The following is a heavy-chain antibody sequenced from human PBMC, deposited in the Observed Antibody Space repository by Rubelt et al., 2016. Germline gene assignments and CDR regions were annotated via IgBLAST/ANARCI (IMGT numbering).Heavy chain of an antibody. J-gene: IGHJ3*01. CDR1: GFTFSTYG. CDR2: IKQDGSEK. V-gene: IGHV3-7*03. Sequence: PGGSLRLSCAASGFTFSTYGMTWVRQAPGKGLEWVANIKQDGSEKYYVDSVKGRFTISRDNAKNLLYLQMNIMTADDTAVYYCARDSAGVGVDYWGQGTKVTVSS. D-gene: IGHD1-26*01. CDR3: ARDSAGVGVDY.